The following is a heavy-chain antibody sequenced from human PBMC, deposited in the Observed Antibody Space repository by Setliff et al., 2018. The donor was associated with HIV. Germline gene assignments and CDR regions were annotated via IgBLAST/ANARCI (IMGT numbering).Heavy chain of an antibody. Sequence: PGGSLRLSCAAFGFSFDAYSMNWVRQAPGKGLEWVSYISGSITHTYYADSVKGRFTISRDNAKNSLYLQMNSLRAEDTAIYYCAREQGHFWARDRSYMDVWGKGTTVTVSS. CDR2: ISGSITHT. D-gene: IGHD3-3*02. CDR1: GFSFDAYS. J-gene: IGHJ6*03. V-gene: IGHV3-21*06. CDR3: AREQGHFWARDRSYMDV.